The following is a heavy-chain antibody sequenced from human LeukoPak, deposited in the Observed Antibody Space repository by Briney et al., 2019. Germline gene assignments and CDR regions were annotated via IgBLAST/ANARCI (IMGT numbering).Heavy chain of an antibody. D-gene: IGHD3-16*02. Sequence: PSETLSLTCAVYGGSFSGYYWSWIRQPPGEGMEWIGETNHSGSTNYNPSLKSRVTISVDTSKNQFSLKLSSVTAADTAVYYCARFRHDYVWGSYRHSHNSFDPWGQGTLVTVSS. J-gene: IGHJ5*02. CDR1: GGSFSGYY. V-gene: IGHV4-34*01. CDR2: TNHSGST. CDR3: ARFRHDYVWGSYRHSHNSFDP.